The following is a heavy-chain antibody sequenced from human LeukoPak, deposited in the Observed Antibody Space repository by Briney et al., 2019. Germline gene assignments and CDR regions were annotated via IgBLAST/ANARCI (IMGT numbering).Heavy chain of an antibody. J-gene: IGHJ5*02. V-gene: IGHV3-30*02. Sequence: GGSLRLSCVASGFTFSRNGMRWVRQAPGKGLEWVAFIRYDGSNKYYADSVKGRFTISRDNSKNTLYLQMNSLRAEDTAVYYCAKDTTPPKAGFDPWGQGTLVTVSS. CDR3: AKDTTPPKAGFDP. CDR2: IRYDGSNK. CDR1: GFTFSRNG. D-gene: IGHD1-14*01.